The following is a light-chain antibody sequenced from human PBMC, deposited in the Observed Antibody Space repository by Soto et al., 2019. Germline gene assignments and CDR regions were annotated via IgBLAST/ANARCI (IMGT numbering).Light chain of an antibody. V-gene: IGKV1-12*01. CDR2: AAS. J-gene: IGKJ5*01. CDR3: QHADSFHLIT. Sequence: IQMTQSPSSVSASVGDRVTITCRSSEDISTWLAWYQQKPXKAPKLLVYAASSLQRGVPSRFSGSGSGTDFTLTISSLQHEDFANYYCQHADSFHLITFGQGTRLEIK. CDR1: EDISTW.